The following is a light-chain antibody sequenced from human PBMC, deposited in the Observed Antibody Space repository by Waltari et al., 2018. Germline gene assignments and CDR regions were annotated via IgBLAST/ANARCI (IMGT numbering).Light chain of an antibody. V-gene: IGKV4-1*01. CDR2: WAS. J-gene: IGKJ1*01. CDR3: HQYYATPPDGKT. Sequence: DIVMTQSPDSLAVSLGERATINRKSSQSVLYSSNNKNYLAWYQQKAGQPPKLLIYWASTRESGVPDRFSGSGSGTDFTLTISSPQAEDVAVYYCHQYYATPPDGKTFGQGTKVEIK. CDR1: QSVLYSSNNKNY.